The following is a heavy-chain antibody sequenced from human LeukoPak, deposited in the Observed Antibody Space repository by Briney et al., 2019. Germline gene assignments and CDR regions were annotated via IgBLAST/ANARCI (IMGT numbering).Heavy chain of an antibody. CDR1: GFTFSSYA. CDR3: ARDPILSGYDF. Sequence: GRSLRLSCAASGFTFSSYAMHWVRQAPGKGLEWVAVISYDGSNKYYADSVKGRFTISGDNSKNTLYLQMNSLRADDTAVYYCARDPILSGYDFWGQGTLVTVSS. V-gene: IGHV3-30*04. CDR2: ISYDGSNK. D-gene: IGHD5-12*01. J-gene: IGHJ4*02.